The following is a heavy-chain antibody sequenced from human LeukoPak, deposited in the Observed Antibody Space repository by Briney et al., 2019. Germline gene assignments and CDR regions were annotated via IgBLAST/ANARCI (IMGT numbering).Heavy chain of an antibody. J-gene: IGHJ2*01. V-gene: IGHV3-13*01. CDR2: IDPAGNT. Sequence: AGGSLRLSCVASGFTFSNYDMHWVRQETGKGLEWISAIDPAGNTWYSDSVRGRFTISRENAKSSLFLQMNSLRVADTAVYYCVREPAYTGTWWYPDLWGRGTLVTVSS. CDR1: GFTFSNYD. D-gene: IGHD3-16*01. CDR3: VREPAYTGTWWYPDL.